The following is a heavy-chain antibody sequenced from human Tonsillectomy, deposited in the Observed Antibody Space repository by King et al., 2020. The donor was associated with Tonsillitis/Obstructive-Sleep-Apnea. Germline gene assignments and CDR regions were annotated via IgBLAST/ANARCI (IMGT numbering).Heavy chain of an antibody. V-gene: IGHV3-66*01. D-gene: IGHD1-14*01. J-gene: IGHJ2*01. CDR3: ARDTGIWENREWYFDL. Sequence: VQLVESGGGLVQSGGSLRLSCAASGFTVSSSYMTWVRQAPGKGLEWVSVIYSGGSTYYADSVRGRFTVSRDNSKNTLYLQMNSLRAEDTAVYYCARDTGIWENREWYFDLWGRGTLVTVSS. CDR2: IYSGGST. CDR1: GFTVSSSY.